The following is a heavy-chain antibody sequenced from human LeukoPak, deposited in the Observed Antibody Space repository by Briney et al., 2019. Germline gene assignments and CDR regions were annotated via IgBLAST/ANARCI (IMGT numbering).Heavy chain of an antibody. CDR3: ATDPTRYSSGWNDY. CDR1: GYTLTELS. V-gene: IGHV1-24*01. Sequence: ASVKVSCTVSGYTLTELSMHWVRQAPGKGLEWMGGFDPEDGETIYAQKFQGRVTMTEDTSTDTAYMELSSLRSEDTAVYYCATDPTRYSSGWNDYWGQGTLVTVSS. D-gene: IGHD6-19*01. J-gene: IGHJ4*02. CDR2: FDPEDGET.